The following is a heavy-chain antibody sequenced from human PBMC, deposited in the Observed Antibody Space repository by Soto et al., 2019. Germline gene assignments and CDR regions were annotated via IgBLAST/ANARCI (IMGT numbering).Heavy chain of an antibody. J-gene: IGHJ5*01. CDR2: VYHNGGA. D-gene: IGHD2-21*01. CDR1: GVSIHNSHSF. Sequence: ETLALTCPVSGVSIHNSHSFWAWIRQPPGKGLQFIASVYHNGGAHYNSSLKSRVTISVDTANNQVSPRMRSLTAADTAFYYCGRVVEGATRHTDPDSWGQGILVTVSS. CDR3: GRVVEGATRHTDPDS. V-gene: IGHV4-39*01.